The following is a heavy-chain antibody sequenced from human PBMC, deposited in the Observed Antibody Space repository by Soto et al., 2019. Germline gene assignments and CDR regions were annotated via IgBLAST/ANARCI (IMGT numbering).Heavy chain of an antibody. J-gene: IGHJ6*02. CDR2: IDPSDSYT. CDR1: GYSFTSYW. V-gene: IGHV5-10-1*01. D-gene: IGHD3-3*02. CDR3: ARRIGPTLGRIFGDREPHGDYYYYGMDV. Sequence: PGESLKISCKGSGYSFTSYWISWVRQMPGKGLEWMGRIDPSDSYTNYSPSFQGHVTISADKSISTAYLQWSSLKASDTAMYYCARRIGPTLGRIFGDREPHGDYYYYGMDVWGQGTTVTVSS.